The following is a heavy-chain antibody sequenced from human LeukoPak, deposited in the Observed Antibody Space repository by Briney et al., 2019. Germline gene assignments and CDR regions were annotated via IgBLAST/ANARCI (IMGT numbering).Heavy chain of an antibody. D-gene: IGHD3-3*01. CDR1: GFTFSSYV. CDR2: ISYDGNDK. J-gene: IGHJ4*02. Sequence: GGSLRLSCAASGFTFSSYVMHWVRQAPGKGLEWVAIISYDGNDKYYADSVKGRLTISRDNSKNTLYLQMNSLRADDTAVYYCATDGGEVLRFLEWLSNLDFWGQGTLVTVSS. CDR3: ATDGGEVLRFLEWLSNLDF. V-gene: IGHV3-30*04.